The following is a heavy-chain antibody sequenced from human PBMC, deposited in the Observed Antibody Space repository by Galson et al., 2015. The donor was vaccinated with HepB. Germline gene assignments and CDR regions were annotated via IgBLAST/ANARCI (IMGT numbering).Heavy chain of an antibody. CDR2: IDWDNDK. J-gene: IGHJ4*02. CDR1: GFSLATSGLS. D-gene: IGHD1-26*01. Sequence: PALVKPTQTLTLTCTLSGFSLATSGLSVSWIRQSPGKALEWLARIDWDNDKYYTASLKTRLTISKDPSKNHVVLTMTNVDPVDTATYYCARIRGLGEESAFIDYWGQGTLVTVSS. V-gene: IGHV2-70*11. CDR3: ARIRGLGEESAFIDY.